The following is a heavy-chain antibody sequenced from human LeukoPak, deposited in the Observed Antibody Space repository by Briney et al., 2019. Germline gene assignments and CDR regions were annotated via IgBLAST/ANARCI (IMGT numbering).Heavy chain of an antibody. CDR1: GFTFSSYG. CDR3: AKDQGNWGSFDY. V-gene: IGHV3-33*06. D-gene: IGHD7-27*01. J-gene: IGHJ4*02. Sequence: GRSLRLSCAASGFTFSSYGMHWVRQAPGKGLEWVAVIWYDGSNKYYADSVKGRFTISRDNSKNTLYLQMNSLRAEDTAVYYCAKDQGNWGSFDYWGQGTLVTVSS. CDR2: IWYDGSNK.